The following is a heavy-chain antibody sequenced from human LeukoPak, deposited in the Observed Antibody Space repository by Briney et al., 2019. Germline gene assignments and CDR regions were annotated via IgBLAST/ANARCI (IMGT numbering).Heavy chain of an antibody. CDR1: GFSFSLYS. CDR3: ARDGGYSGYDADC. CDR2: ISDTSAM. V-gene: IGHV3-48*01. J-gene: IGHJ4*02. D-gene: IGHD5-12*01. Sequence: GEFLRLSCVASGFSFSLYSMKWVRQAPGKGLEWVSYISDTSAMYYADSVRGRFTISRDNAKNSLFLQMNSLRVEDTGVYYCARDGGYSGYDADCWGQGTLVTVSS.